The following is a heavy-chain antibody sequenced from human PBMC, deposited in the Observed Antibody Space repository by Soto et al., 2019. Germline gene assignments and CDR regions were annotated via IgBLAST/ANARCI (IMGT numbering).Heavy chain of an antibody. V-gene: IGHV3-48*01. Sequence: GGSLRLSCAASQFTFSTYTMMWVRQAPGKGLEWIAYISSGSTNIHYADSVKGRFTISRDNAKNSLYLQMNSLRAEDTAVYYCTRFQRGFDYWGRGTLVTVSS. CDR2: ISSGSTNI. CDR3: TRFQRGFDY. J-gene: IGHJ4*02. CDR1: QFTFSTYT. D-gene: IGHD3-10*01.